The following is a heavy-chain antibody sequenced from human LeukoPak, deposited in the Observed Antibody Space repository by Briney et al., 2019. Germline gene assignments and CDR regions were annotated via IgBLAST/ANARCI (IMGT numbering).Heavy chain of an antibody. CDR2: INPNSGGT. CDR1: GYTFTGYY. J-gene: IGHJ6*03. V-gene: IGHV1-2*02. D-gene: IGHD2-21*02. CDR3: ARDRDNLVTAISPDSYYYYYMDV. Sequence: ASVTVSCKASGYTFTGYYMHWVRQAPGQGLEWIGWINPNSGGTNYAQKFQGRVTMTRDTSISTAYMELSRLRSDDTAVYYCARDRDNLVTAISPDSYYYYYMDVWGKGTTVTVSS.